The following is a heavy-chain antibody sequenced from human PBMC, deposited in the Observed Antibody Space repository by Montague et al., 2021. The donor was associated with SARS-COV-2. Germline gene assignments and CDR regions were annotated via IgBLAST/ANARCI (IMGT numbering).Heavy chain of an antibody. Sequence: SETLSLTCSVSGVSVSSNNYYWTWIRRPPGKGLEWIGYIYFNGNTNLXPSLEGRVTTSIDTSKNHFSLRLTSVTPADTAVYYCAREVVGVKTNWLDTWGQGTLVTVSS. CDR2: IYFNGNT. J-gene: IGHJ5*02. CDR1: GVSVSSNNYY. CDR3: AREVVGVKTNWLDT. D-gene: IGHD3-16*01. V-gene: IGHV4-61*03.